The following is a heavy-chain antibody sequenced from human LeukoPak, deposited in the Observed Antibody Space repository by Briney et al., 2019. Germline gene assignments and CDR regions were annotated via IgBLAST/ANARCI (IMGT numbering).Heavy chain of an antibody. CDR1: GYAFTSYG. V-gene: IGHV1-18*01. D-gene: IGHD3-10*01. CDR2: ISAYNGNT. J-gene: IGHJ5*02. Sequence: ASVKVSGKASGYAFTSYGISWVRQAPGQGLEWMGWISAYNGNTNYAQKLQGRVTMTRDMSTSTVYMELSSLRSEDTAVYYCARKIRITMVRGVIRDWFDPWGQGTLVTVSS. CDR3: ARKIRITMVRGVIRDWFDP.